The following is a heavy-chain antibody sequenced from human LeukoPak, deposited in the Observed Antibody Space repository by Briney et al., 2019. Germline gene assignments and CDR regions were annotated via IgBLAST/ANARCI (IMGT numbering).Heavy chain of an antibody. V-gene: IGHV3-7*01. CDR1: GFTLSNYW. CDR2: INPDGSEK. J-gene: IGHJ4*02. D-gene: IGHD1-26*01. Sequence: GGALRLSCTPSGFTLSNYWMTWARQAPEKGLERVANINPDGSEKHYVDSLKGRFAISRDNPKNSLYLQMNSLRDEDTAVYYCARGSTAADWGLGTLVTVCS. CDR3: ARGSTAAD.